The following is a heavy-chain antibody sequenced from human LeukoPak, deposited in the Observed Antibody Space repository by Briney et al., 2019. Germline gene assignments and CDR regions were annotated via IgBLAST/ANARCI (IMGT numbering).Heavy chain of an antibody. V-gene: IGHV4-39*07. D-gene: IGHD3-3*01. CDR2: IYYSGST. Sequence: SETLSLTCTVSGGSVTSTPYYWGWIRQPPEKGLEWIGSIYYSGSTYYNPSLKSRVSISVDTSKNQVSLKLSSVTAADTAVYYCARDIPPLLITIFVGAFDIWGQGTMVTVPS. CDR1: GGSVTSTPYY. J-gene: IGHJ3*02. CDR3: ARDIPPLLITIFVGAFDI.